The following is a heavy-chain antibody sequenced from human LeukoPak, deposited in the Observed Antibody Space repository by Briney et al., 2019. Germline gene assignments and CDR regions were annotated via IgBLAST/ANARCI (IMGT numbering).Heavy chain of an antibody. V-gene: IGHV4-34*01. J-gene: IGHJ3*02. CDR2: INHSGST. D-gene: IGHD3-3*01. Sequence: ASETLSLTCAVYGGSFSGYYWSWIRQPPGKGLEWIGEINHSGSTNYNPSLKSRVTISVDTSKNQFSLKLSSVTAADTAVYYCARHSHRDRYDFWSGYLAPSDAFDIWGQGTMVTVSS. CDR3: ARHSHRDRYDFWSGYLAPSDAFDI. CDR1: GGSFSGYY.